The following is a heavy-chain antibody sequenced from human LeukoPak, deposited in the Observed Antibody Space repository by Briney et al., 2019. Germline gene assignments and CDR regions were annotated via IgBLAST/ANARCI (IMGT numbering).Heavy chain of an antibody. V-gene: IGHV4-59*08. CDR2: IYYSGST. J-gene: IGHJ6*02. Sequence: PSETLSPTCTLSGGSISNYYWNCIRQPPGKGLEWIGYIYYSGSTNYNPSLKSRVTISVDTSKNQFPLKLSSMTAAGTAVYYCARSDCSTTSCVAYYGMDVWGQGTTVTVSS. D-gene: IGHD2-2*01. CDR3: ARSDCSTTSCVAYYGMDV. CDR1: GGSISNYY.